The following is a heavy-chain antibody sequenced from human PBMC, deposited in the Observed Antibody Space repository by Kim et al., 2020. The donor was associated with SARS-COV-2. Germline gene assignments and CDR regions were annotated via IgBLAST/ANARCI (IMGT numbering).Heavy chain of an antibody. V-gene: IGHV3-23*01. CDR3: DDYHGAGRHFSH. D-gene: IGHD5-12*01. CDR2: T. Sequence: THQAASVKGRFTISRENSKNMLYLQMNSLRAEETGVYYCDDYHGAGRHFSHWGQGTLVTVSS. J-gene: IGHJ4*02.